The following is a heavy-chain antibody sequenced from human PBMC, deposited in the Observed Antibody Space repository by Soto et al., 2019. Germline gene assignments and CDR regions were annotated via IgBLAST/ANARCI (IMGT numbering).Heavy chain of an antibody. Sequence: LSLTCTVSGGSISSGDHYWSWIRQHPGKGLEWIGYIFFTGSTSYNPSLKSRVSISIDTSKNQLSLKVTSMTADDTAVYYCAKATTNGGWFNPFDSWGQGALVTVSS. CDR2: IFFTGST. J-gene: IGHJ4*02. CDR3: AKATTNGGWFNPFDS. V-gene: IGHV4-31*03. CDR1: GGSISSGDHY. D-gene: IGHD6-19*01.